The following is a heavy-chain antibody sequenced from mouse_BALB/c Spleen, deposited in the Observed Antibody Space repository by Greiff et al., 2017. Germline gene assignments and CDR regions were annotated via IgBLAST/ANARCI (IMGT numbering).Heavy chain of an antibody. V-gene: IGHV5-12-2*01. CDR1: GFTFSSYT. CDR2: ISNGGGST. J-gene: IGHJ4*01. CDR3: ATLHYYAMDY. Sequence: EVQLQESGGGLVQPGGSLKLSCAASGFTFSSYTMSWVRQTPEKRLEWVAYISNGGGSTYYPDTVKGRFTISRDNAKNTLYLQMSSLKSEDTAMYYCATLHYYAMDYWGQGTSVTVSS.